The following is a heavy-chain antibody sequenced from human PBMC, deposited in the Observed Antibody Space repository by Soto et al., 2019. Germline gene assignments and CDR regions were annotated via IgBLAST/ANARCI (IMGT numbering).Heavy chain of an antibody. CDR2: TSNDGSNK. D-gene: IGHD5-18*01. CDR3: AKGSTAMTYFDY. CDR1: GFTFSSYG. Sequence: QVQLVESGGGVVQPGRSLRLSCAASGFTFSSYGMHWVRQAPGKGLVWVAVTSNDGSNKYYADSVKGRFTISRDNSKNTLYLQMNSLRAEDTAVYYCAKGSTAMTYFDYWGQGTLVTVSS. V-gene: IGHV3-30*18. J-gene: IGHJ4*02.